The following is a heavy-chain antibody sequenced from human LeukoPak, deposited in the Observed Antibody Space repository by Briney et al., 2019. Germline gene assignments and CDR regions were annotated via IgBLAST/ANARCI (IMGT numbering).Heavy chain of an antibody. D-gene: IGHD3-22*01. Sequence: GGSLRLSCAASGCTVSTNYLTWVRQAPGKGLEWVSVFYSGGNTYYADSVRGRFTISRDNSKNTLYLQMNSLRAEDTAVYYCAKGSDDSGGYWFDYWGQGTLVTVSS. CDR3: AKGSDDSGGYWFDY. CDR1: GCTVSTNY. V-gene: IGHV3-53*01. J-gene: IGHJ4*02. CDR2: FYSGGNT.